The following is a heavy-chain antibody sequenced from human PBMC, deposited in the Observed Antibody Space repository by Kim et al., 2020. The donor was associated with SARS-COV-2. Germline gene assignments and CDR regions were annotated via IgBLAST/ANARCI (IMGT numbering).Heavy chain of an antibody. Sequence: GGSLRLSCTGSGFAFSGYSIFWVRQAPGKGLEWVASISSKGDTKTYAAYARGRLSVSRDNSEAEVYLQISSLEVEDTATYFCGRPRSCSWSYFDSWGQGTLAT. D-gene: IGHD6-13*01. V-gene: IGHV3-30-3*01. CDR1: GFAFSGYS. J-gene: IGHJ4*02. CDR2: ISSKGDTK. CDR3: GRPRSCSWSYFDS.